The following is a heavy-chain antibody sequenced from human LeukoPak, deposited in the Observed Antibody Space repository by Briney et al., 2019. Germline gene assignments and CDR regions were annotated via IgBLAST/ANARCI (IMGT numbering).Heavy chain of an antibody. CDR3: AGTTLDYYDSSGSYAFDI. V-gene: IGHV4-59*01. J-gene: IGHJ3*02. CDR1: GGSISSYY. CDR2: MYYSGST. D-gene: IGHD3-22*01. Sequence: PSETLSLTCTVSGGSISSYYWSWIRQPPGQGLEWIGYMYYSGSTNYNPSLKSRVTISVDTSKNQFSLKLSSVTAADTAVYYCAGTTLDYYDSSGSYAFDIWGQGTMVTVSS.